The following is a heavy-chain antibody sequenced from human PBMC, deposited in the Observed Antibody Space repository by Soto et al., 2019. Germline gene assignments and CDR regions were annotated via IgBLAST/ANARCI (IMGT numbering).Heavy chain of an antibody. D-gene: IGHD4-4*01. V-gene: IGHV1-69*08. CDR1: GGTFSTYT. Sequence: QVQLVQSGAEVKKPGSSVKVSCKASGGTFSTYTITWVRQAPGQGLEWLGRIIPIIGIINYAQKFQGRVTISADKFTGTAYMKLTGLRSDDTAVYYCAGDPDSHYNDSHASSYPWGQGTLVTVSS. J-gene: IGHJ5*02. CDR2: IIPIIGII. CDR3: AGDPDSHYNDSHASSYP.